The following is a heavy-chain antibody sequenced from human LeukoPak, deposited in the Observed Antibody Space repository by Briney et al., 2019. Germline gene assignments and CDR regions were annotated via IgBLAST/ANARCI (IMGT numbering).Heavy chain of an antibody. CDR3: ARVRSSWYPEKKQSFDY. J-gene: IGHJ4*02. V-gene: IGHV3-21*01. Sequence: GGSLRLSCAASGFTFSSYSMNWVRQAPGKGLEWVSSISSSSSYIYYADSVKGRFTISRDNAKNSLYLQMNSLRAEDTAVYYCARVRSSWYPEKKQSFDYWGQGTLVTVSS. D-gene: IGHD6-13*01. CDR1: GFTFSSYS. CDR2: ISSSSSYI.